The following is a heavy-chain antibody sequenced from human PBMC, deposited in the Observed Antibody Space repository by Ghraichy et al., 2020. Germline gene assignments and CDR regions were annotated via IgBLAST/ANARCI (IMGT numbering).Heavy chain of an antibody. V-gene: IGHV3-74*01. CDR1: GFTFSSYW. D-gene: IGHD5-12*01. CDR3: ARAWRGQNFDY. J-gene: IGHJ4*02. CDR2: INSDGSST. Sequence: GGSLRLSCAASGFTFSSYWMHWVRQAPGKGLVWVSRINSDGSSTSYADSVKGRFTISRDNAKNTLYLQMNSLRAEDTAVYYCARAWRGQNFDYWGQGTLVTVSS.